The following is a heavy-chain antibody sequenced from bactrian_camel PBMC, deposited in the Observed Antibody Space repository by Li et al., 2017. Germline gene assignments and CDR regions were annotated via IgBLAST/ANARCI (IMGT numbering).Heavy chain of an antibody. V-gene: IGHV3S9*01. CDR3: VKDRDGGSMSFDY. Sequence: HVQLVESGGGSVQAGGSLRLSCAGSGYTYSRYCMGWFRQAPGKGLEWVSSSPGSSTYYADSVKGRFTVSHSQDSAKNTVNLQMENLKPEDTAVYYCVKDRDGGSMSFDYWGQGTQVTVS. CDR2: SPGSST. D-gene: IGHD6*01. J-gene: IGHJ6*01. CDR1: GYTYSRYC.